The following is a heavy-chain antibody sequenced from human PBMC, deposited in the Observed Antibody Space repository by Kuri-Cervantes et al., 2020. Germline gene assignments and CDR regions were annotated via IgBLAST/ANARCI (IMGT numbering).Heavy chain of an antibody. CDR1: GFTFSSYA. D-gene: IGHD5-18*01. CDR3: AREADTAMVIDY. J-gene: IGHJ4*02. CDR2: INHSGST. Sequence: GSLRLSCAASGFTFSSYAMSWIRQPPGKGLEWIGEINHSGSTNYNPSLKSRVTISVDTSKNQFSLKLSSVTAADTAVYYCAREADTAMVIDYWGQGTLVTVSS. V-gene: IGHV4-34*01.